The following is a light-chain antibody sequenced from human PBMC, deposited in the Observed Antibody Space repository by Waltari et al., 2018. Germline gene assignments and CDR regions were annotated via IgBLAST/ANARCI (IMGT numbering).Light chain of an antibody. CDR2: YRSDSDN. CDR1: SGINVATYR. Sequence: HAALTQPTALSASPGASASLTGTSRSGINVATYRIYGDQPRPGSPPQFLVRYRSDSDNQKGSGVPRRCAGSKDTSANAGILLISGLQSEDEADYYCMILHNNAVVFGGGTKLTVL. J-gene: IGLJ3*02. V-gene: IGLV5-45*02. CDR3: MILHNNAVV.